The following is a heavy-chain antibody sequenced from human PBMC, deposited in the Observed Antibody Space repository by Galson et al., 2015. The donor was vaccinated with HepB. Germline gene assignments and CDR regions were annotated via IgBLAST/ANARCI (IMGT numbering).Heavy chain of an antibody. V-gene: IGHV3-15*01. Sequence: SLRLSCAASGFTFSNAWMSWVRQAPGKGLEWVGRIKSKTDGGTTDYAAPVKGRFTISRDDSKNTLYLQMNSLKTEDTAVYYCTTAYVVVIASYFDYWGQGTLVTVSS. CDR1: GFTFSNAW. CDR3: TTAYVVVIASYFDY. CDR2: IKSKTDGGTT. J-gene: IGHJ4*02. D-gene: IGHD2-21*01.